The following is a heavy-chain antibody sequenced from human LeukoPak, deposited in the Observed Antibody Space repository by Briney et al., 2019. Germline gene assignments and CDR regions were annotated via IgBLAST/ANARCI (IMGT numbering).Heavy chain of an antibody. V-gene: IGHV4-4*02. CDR3: ARVGGITMIVVLITDAFDI. CDR1: GGSISSSNW. J-gene: IGHJ3*02. CDR2: IYHSGST. D-gene: IGHD3-22*01. Sequence: SETLSLTCAVSGGSISSSNWWSWVRQPPGKGLEWIGEIYHSGSTNYNPSLKSRVTISVDTSKNQFSLKLWSVTAADTAVYYCARVGGITMIVVLITDAFDIWGQGTMVTVSS.